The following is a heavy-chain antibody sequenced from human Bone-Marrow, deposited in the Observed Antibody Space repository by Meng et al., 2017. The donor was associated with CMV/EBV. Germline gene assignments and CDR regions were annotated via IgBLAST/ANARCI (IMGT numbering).Heavy chain of an antibody. V-gene: IGHV3-48*04. CDR1: GFTFSSYS. CDR3: ARADCSSTSCPRVYYYYGMDV. CDR2: ISSSSSTI. D-gene: IGHD2-2*01. Sequence: GGSLRLSCAASGFTFSSYSMNWVRQAPGKGLEWVSYISSSSSTIYYADSVKDRFTISRDNAKNSLYLQMNSLRAEDTAVYYCARADCSSTSCPRVYYYYGMDVWGQGTTVTVSS. J-gene: IGHJ6*02.